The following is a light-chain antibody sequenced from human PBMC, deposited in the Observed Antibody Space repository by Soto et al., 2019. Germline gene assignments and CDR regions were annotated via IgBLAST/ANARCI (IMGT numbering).Light chain of an antibody. CDR1: QAISNF. Sequence: DIQMTQSPPSLSASVGDRVTITCRASQAISNFVAWYQQKAGKAPSLLIYEASTLQSAVPSRFSGRGSGTAFTLTISSLQPEDVATYFCQNYNGAPYAFGQGTKLEIK. CDR2: EAS. J-gene: IGKJ2*01. CDR3: QNYNGAPYA. V-gene: IGKV1-27*01.